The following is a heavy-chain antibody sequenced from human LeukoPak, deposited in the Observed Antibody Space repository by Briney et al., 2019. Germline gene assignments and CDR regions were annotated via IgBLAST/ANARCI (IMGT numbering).Heavy chain of an antibody. V-gene: IGHV3-33*01. CDR3: ASDGLRYPLD. D-gene: IGHD3-9*01. CDR2: IWYDGSQR. Sequence: PGGSLRLSCAASGFSFSSYGMHWVRQAPGKGLEWVPVIWYDGSQRYYADSVKGRFIISRDNSKKTVYLQMNSLRAEDAAAYYCASDGLRYPLDWGRGTLVTVSS. J-gene: IGHJ4*02. CDR1: GFSFSSYG.